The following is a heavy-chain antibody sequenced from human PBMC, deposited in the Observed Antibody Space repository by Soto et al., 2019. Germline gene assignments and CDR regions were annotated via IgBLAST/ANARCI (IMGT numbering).Heavy chain of an antibody. CDR2: ISGSGGST. CDR3: AKGWDYGHYFFYFDY. V-gene: IGHV3-23*01. Sequence: EVQLLESGGGLVQTGGSLRLSCAASGFTFSSYAMSWVRQAPGKGLEWVSAISGSGGSTYYADSVKGRFTISRDNSKNTLYLQMNSLRAEDTAVYYCAKGWDYGHYFFYFDYWGQGTLVTVSS. D-gene: IGHD4-17*01. CDR1: GFTFSSYA. J-gene: IGHJ4*02.